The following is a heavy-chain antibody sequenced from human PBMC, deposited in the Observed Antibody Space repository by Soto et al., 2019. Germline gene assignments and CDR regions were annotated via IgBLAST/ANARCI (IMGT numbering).Heavy chain of an antibody. D-gene: IGHD3-22*01. CDR3: ARSPYDSSGHSWLDP. CDR1: GCTFSSYA. Sequence: GASVKVSCKAAGCTFSSYAISWVRQAPGQGLEWMGGIIPIFGTANDAQKFQGRVTITADESTSTAYMELSSLRSEDTAVYYCARSPYDSSGHSWLDPWGQATLITLSS. V-gene: IGHV1-69*13. J-gene: IGHJ5*02. CDR2: IIPIFGTA.